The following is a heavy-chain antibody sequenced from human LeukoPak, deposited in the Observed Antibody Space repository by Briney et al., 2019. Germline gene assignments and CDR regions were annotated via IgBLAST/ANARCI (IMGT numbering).Heavy chain of an antibody. CDR3: ARGDDSSPFDP. Sequence: PSETLSLTCTVSGGSIGSHYWSWIRQPPGKGLEWIGYIYYSGSTNYNPSLKSRVTISVDTSKNQFSLKLSSVTAADTAVYYCARGDDSSPFDPWGQGTLVTVSS. V-gene: IGHV4-59*11. CDR2: IYYSGST. J-gene: IGHJ5*02. D-gene: IGHD3-16*01. CDR1: GGSIGSHY.